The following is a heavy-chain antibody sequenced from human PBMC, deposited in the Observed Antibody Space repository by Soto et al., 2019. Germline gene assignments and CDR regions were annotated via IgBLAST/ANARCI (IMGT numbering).Heavy chain of an antibody. D-gene: IGHD1-26*01. V-gene: IGHV4-31*03. J-gene: IGHJ6*02. Sequence: SETLSLTCTVSGGSISSGGYYWSWIRQHPGKGLEWIGYIYYSGSTYYNPSLKSRVTISVDTSKNQFSLKLSSVTAADTAVYYCARVWKGKKIGGYFPPPLYYYGMDVWGQGTTVTVSS. CDR1: GGSISSGGYY. CDR2: IYYSGST. CDR3: ARVWKGKKIGGYFPPPLYYYGMDV.